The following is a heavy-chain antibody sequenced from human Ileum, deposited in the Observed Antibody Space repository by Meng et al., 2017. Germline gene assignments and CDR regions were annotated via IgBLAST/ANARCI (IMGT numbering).Heavy chain of an antibody. Sequence: QVHLQRGVAGLFTPSETPSLTCAVYGGSFSGYYWSWIRQPPGKGLEWIGEINHSGSTNYNPSLKSRVTISVDTSKNQFSLKLSSVTAADTAVYYCARNYYDNSGEDSNDYWGQGTLVTVSS. D-gene: IGHD3-22*01. CDR3: ARNYYDNSGEDSNDY. V-gene: IGHV4-34*01. J-gene: IGHJ4*02. CDR2: INHSGST. CDR1: GGSFSGYY.